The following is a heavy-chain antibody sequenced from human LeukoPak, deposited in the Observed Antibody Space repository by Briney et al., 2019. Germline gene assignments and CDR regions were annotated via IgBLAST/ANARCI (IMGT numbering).Heavy chain of an antibody. Sequence: GGSLRLSCAASGFSFSTFGMQWVRQAPGKGLEWVTLISCDRTDKYYAASVRGRFTISRDNSKNTVYLQMNSLRPEDTGVYYCAKDPQDFYGSSGYRPERYWGQGTLVTVSS. D-gene: IGHD3-22*01. CDR3: AKDPQDFYGSSGYRPERY. V-gene: IGHV3-30*18. CDR2: ISCDRTDK. CDR1: GFSFSTFG. J-gene: IGHJ4*02.